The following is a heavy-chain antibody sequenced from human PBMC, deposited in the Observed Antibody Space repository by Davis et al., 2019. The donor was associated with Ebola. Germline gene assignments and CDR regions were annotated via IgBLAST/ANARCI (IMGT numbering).Heavy chain of an antibody. Sequence: SETLSLTCTVSGGSISSYYWSWIRQPPGKGLEWIGYIYYSGSTNYNPSLKSRVTISVDTSKNQFSLKLSSVTAADTAVYYCARSLYCSGGSCYSLHYYYYGMDVWGKGTTVTVSS. V-gene: IGHV4-59*08. CDR1: GGSISSYY. J-gene: IGHJ6*04. D-gene: IGHD2-15*01. CDR3: ARSLYCSGGSCYSLHYYYYGMDV. CDR2: IYYSGST.